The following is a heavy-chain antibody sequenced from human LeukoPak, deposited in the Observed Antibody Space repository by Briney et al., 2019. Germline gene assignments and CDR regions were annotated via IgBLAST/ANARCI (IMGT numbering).Heavy chain of an antibody. CDR3: AKTNWGYNWFDP. Sequence: GGSLRLSCVASGFTFGKYWMSWVRQAPGKGLEWVSSISSSSSYIYYADSVKGRFTISRDNAKNSLYLQMNSLRAEDTAVYYCAKTNWGYNWFDPWGQGTLVTVSS. CDR2: ISSSSSYI. J-gene: IGHJ5*02. D-gene: IGHD7-27*01. V-gene: IGHV3-21*01. CDR1: GFTFGKYW.